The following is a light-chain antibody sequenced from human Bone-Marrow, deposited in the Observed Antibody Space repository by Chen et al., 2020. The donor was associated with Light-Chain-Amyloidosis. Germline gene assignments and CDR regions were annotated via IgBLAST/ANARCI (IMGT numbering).Light chain of an antibody. CDR2: EDN. CDR3: QSYEIAKV. CDR1: SGYIASNY. J-gene: IGLJ2*01. V-gene: IGLV6-57*01. Sequence: NFVLIQPHSVSESPGKTVTISCTRSSGYIASNYVHWYQQRPGRSPTIVIYEDNQRRSGVPDRFSGSIDRSSNSASLTISGLKTEDEGDYYCQSYEIAKVFGGGTKGTVL.